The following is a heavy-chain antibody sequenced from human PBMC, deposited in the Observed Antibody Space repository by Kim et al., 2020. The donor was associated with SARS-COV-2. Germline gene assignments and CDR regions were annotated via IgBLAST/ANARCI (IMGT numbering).Heavy chain of an antibody. J-gene: IGHJ6*02. CDR2: ISSSSSYI. V-gene: IGHV3-21*01. CDR3: ARDREIVVVNEFWENLYGMDV. Sequence: GGSLRLSCAASGFTFSSYSMNWVRQAPGKGLEWVSSISSSSSYIYYADSVKGRFTISRDNAKNSLYLQMNSLRAEDTAVYYCARDREIVVVNEFWENLYGMDVWGQGTTVTVSS. D-gene: IGHD3-22*01. CDR1: GFTFSSYS.